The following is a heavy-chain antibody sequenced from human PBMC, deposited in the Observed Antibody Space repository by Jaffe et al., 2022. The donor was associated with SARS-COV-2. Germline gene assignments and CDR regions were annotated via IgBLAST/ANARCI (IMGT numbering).Heavy chain of an antibody. Sequence: EVQLVESGGGLVQPGGSLRLSCAASGFTFSSYWMSWVRQAPGKGLEWVANIKQDGSEKYYVDSVKGRFTISRDNAKNSLYLQMNSLRAEDTAVYYCARDLADFGIAAAGTSRGQGTLVTVSS. D-gene: IGHD6-13*01. V-gene: IGHV3-7*01. J-gene: IGHJ4*02. CDR2: IKQDGSEK. CDR1: GFTFSSYW. CDR3: ARDLADFGIAAAGTS.